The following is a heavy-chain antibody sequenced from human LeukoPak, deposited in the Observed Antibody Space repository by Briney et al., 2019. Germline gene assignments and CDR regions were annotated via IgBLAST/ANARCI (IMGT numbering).Heavy chain of an antibody. CDR3: ARGEDYGDYFDY. V-gene: IGHV3-66*01. CDR2: IYSAGST. Sequence: PGGSLRLSCAASGFTVSSSYMSWVRHAPRKGLEWVSVIYSAGSTYYADSVRGRFIISRDNSKNTLYIQMNSLRAEDTAVYYCARGEDYGDYFDYWGQGTLVTVSS. J-gene: IGHJ4*02. CDR1: GFTVSSSY. D-gene: IGHD4-17*01.